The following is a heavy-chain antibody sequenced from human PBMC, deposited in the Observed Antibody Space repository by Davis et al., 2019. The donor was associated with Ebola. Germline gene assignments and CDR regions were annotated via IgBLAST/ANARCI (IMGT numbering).Heavy chain of an antibody. CDR2: ISAYNGNT. J-gene: IGHJ4*02. CDR3: ARGHWSTVTTYYFDY. Sequence: AASVKVSCKASGYTFTSYYMHWVRQAPGQGLEWMGWISAYNGNTNYAQKLQGRVTMTTDTSTSTAYMELRSLRSDDTAVYYCARGHWSTVTTYYFDYWGQGTLVTVSS. D-gene: IGHD4-17*01. CDR1: GYTFTSYY. V-gene: IGHV1-18*04.